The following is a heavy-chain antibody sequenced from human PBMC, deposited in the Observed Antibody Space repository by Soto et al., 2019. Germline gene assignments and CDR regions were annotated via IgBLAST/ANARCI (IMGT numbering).Heavy chain of an antibody. V-gene: IGHV4-59*01. CDR1: GCTISSYN. J-gene: IGHJ4*01. CDR3: ATGWFGALTKPLAHTGGKDG. D-gene: IGHD3-10*01. CDR2: ISYSGST. Sequence: GTLSLTCPASGCTISSYNMSWIRQAPGKGLEWIGYISYSGSTNYNPSLKNRVTISADTTKNHFSLKQSSVTAADTAVYYCATGWFGALTKPLAHTGGKDGWGQGTLVTVYS.